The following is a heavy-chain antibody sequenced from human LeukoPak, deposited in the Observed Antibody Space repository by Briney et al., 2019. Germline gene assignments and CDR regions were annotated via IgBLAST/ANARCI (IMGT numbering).Heavy chain of an antibody. CDR2: INPNSGGT. V-gene: IGHV1-2*02. J-gene: IGHJ4*02. D-gene: IGHD6-19*01. CDR1: GYTFTGYY. Sequence: GASVKVSCKASGYTFTGYYMHWVRQAPGQGLEWMGWINPNSGGTNYAQKFQGRVTMTRDTSISTAYMELSRLRSDDTAVYYCTRSGIAVAGTGEIDYWGQGTLVTVSS. CDR3: TRSGIAVAGTGEIDY.